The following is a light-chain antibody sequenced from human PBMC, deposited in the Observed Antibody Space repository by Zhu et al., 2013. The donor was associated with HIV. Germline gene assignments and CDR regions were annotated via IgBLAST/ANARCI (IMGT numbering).Light chain of an antibody. V-gene: IGLV2-14*01. CDR2: EVS. J-gene: IGLJ3*02. CDR1: SSDVGDYNS. Sequence: QSALTQPASVSGSPGQSITISCTGTSSDVGDYNSVSWYQHHPGKAPKLMIYEVSNRPSGVSNRFSGSKSGNTASLTISGLQAEDEADYYCSSYTSSNTWVFGGGTKLTVL. CDR3: SSYTSSNTWV.